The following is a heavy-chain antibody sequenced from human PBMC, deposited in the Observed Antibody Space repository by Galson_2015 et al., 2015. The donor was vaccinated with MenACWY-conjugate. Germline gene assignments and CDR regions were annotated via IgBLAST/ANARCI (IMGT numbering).Heavy chain of an antibody. CDR2: ITSGSDYI. CDR1: GFTFNTYT. Sequence: SLGLSCAASGFTFNTYTMNWVRQAPGEGLEWVSSITSGSDYIYYADSVKGRFTVSRDNAENSLYLQMNSLRPEDTAVYYCAREDLAWAFGLDYWGQGTLVTVSS. D-gene: IGHD2/OR15-2a*01. V-gene: IGHV3-21*01. J-gene: IGHJ4*02. CDR3: AREDLAWAFGLDY.